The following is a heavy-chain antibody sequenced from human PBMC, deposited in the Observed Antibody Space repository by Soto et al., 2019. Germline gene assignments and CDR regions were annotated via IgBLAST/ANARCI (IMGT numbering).Heavy chain of an antibody. J-gene: IGHJ6*02. CDR1: GGIFTNNA. CDR2: VIPLFDTA. CDR3: ATGGHNDGYNFSTGMEV. D-gene: IGHD5-18*01. Sequence: QVQVVQSGAEVKKPGSSVKVSCKVSGGIFTNNAISWVRQAPGQGLEWLGGVIPLFDTAYYAQIFRGRLRISADGATTTAYMALRGLTSADTAVYFCATGGHNDGYNFSTGMEVWGQGNTVTGS. V-gene: IGHV1-69*01.